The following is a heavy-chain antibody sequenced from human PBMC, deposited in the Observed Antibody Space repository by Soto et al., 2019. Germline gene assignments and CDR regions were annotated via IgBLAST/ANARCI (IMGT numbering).Heavy chain of an antibody. Sequence: VQLMLSGAEVKKPGSSVKVSCKASGGTFSSYAISWVRQAPGQGLEWMGGIIPIFGTANYAQKFQGRVTITADESTSTAYMELSSLRSEATAVYYCARDRPIQLWSNWFDPWGQGTLVTVSS. CDR1: GGTFSSYA. V-gene: IGHV1-69*12. D-gene: IGHD5-18*01. CDR2: IIPIFGTA. J-gene: IGHJ5*02. CDR3: ARDRPIQLWSNWFDP.